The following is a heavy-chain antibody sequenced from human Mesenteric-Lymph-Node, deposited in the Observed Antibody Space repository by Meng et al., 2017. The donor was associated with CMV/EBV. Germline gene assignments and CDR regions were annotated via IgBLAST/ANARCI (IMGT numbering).Heavy chain of an antibody. Sequence: QGRFDQGGAGLLEPSETLSVTCGVDGGSFSGYYWDWIRQSPEKGLEWIGEINHSGSTTYNPSFTSRIIISVDTSTNQISLNMSSVTAADTAVYYCARGSSYDILTGYFDYWGQGALVTVSS. CDR3: ARGSSYDILTGYFDY. V-gene: IGHV4-34*01. CDR2: INHSGST. CDR1: GGSFSGYY. D-gene: IGHD3-9*01. J-gene: IGHJ4*02.